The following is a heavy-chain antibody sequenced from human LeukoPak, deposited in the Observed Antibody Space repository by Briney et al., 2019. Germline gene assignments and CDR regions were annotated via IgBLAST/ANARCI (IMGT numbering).Heavy chain of an antibody. CDR2: INPNSGGT. CDR3: ASRYSSGWYRYYYYGMDV. D-gene: IGHD6-19*01. J-gene: IGHJ6*02. V-gene: IGHV1-2*02. Sequence: GASVKVSCKASGYTFTGYYMHWVRQAPGQGLEWMGWINPNSGGTNYAQKFQGRVTMTRDTSISTAYMELSRLRSDDTAVYHCASRYSSGWYRYYYYGMDVWGQGTTVTVSS. CDR1: GYTFTGYY.